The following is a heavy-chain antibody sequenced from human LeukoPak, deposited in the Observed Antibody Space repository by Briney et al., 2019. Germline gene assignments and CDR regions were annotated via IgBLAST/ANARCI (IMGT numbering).Heavy chain of an antibody. D-gene: IGHD3-10*01. V-gene: IGHV3-33*01. CDR1: GFTFSSYG. Sequence: PGRSLRLSCAASGFTFSSYGMHWVRQAPGKGLEWVAVIWYDGSNKYYADSVKGRFTISRDNSKNTLYLQMNSLRAEDTAVYYCARDSTTMVRGVIDYWGQGTLVTVSP. J-gene: IGHJ4*02. CDR3: ARDSTTMVRGVIDY. CDR2: IWYDGSNK.